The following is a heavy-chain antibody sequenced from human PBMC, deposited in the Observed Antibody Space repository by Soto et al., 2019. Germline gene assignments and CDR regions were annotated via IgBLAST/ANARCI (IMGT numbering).Heavy chain of an antibody. V-gene: IGHV4-39*07. J-gene: IGHJ4*02. D-gene: IGHD4-17*01. Sequence: SETLSLTCTVSGGSISSSSYFWGWIRQPPGKGLEWIGSIYYSGSTYYNPSLKSRVSTSVDTSKNQFSLKLSSVAAADTAVYYCARTTTVTTDFDYWGQGTLVTVSS. CDR1: GGSISSSSYF. CDR3: ARTTTVTTDFDY. CDR2: IYYSGST.